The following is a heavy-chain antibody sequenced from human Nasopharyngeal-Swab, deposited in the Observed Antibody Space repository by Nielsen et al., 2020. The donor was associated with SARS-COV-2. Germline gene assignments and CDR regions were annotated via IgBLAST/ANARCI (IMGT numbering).Heavy chain of an antibody. CDR3: ASSDPNYGDYAYY. J-gene: IGHJ4*02. CDR1: GYTFSIYY. D-gene: IGHD4-17*01. Sequence: ASVKVSCKASGYTFSIYYMHWVRQAPGQGLVWMGIINPNGDGTMYAQKFQGRLTITRDTSASTAYMELSSLRSEDTAVYYCASSDPNYGDYAYYWGQGTLVTVSS. V-gene: IGHV1-46*01. CDR2: INPNGDGT.